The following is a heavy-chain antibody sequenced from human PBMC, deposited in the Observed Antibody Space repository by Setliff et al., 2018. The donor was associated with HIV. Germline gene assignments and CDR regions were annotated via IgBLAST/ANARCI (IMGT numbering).Heavy chain of an antibody. D-gene: IGHD3-9*01. Sequence: GASVKLSCKASGYTFTGYYMHWVRQAPGQGLEWMGWINPNSGGTNYAQKFQGRVTMTRDTSISTAYMELSRLRSDDTAVYYCARGSLLGYFDWLFPDWGQGTLVTVSS. CDR3: ARGSLLGYFDWLFPD. CDR2: INPNSGGT. J-gene: IGHJ4*02. CDR1: GYTFTGYY. V-gene: IGHV1-2*02.